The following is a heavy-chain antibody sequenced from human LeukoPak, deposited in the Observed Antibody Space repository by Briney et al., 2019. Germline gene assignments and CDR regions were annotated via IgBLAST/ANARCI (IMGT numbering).Heavy chain of an antibody. CDR2: IYYSGST. J-gene: IGHJ3*02. D-gene: IGHD3-22*01. V-gene: IGHV4-61*01. CDR1: GGSVSSGSYY. CDR3: ARVNYYDSSGYYPYAFDI. Sequence: SETLSLACTVSGGSVSSGSYYWSWIRQPPGKGLEWIGYIYYSGSTNYNPSLKSRVTISVDTSKNQFSLKLSSVTAADTAVYYCARVNYYDSSGYYPYAFDIWGRGTMVTVSS.